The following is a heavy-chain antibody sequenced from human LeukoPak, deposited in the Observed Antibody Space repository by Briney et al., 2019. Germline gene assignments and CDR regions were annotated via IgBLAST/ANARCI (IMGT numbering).Heavy chain of an antibody. Sequence: SETLPHTCSVTGGFDRSYYWSWMRQPPAREVEGIGYIYNSENTKYKSSLHRRVSISVDTSKTQFFLKLSSVTAADTAVYYCARFHSGASGWYVLWYFDLWGRGTLVTVSS. J-gene: IGHJ2*01. CDR1: GGFDRSYY. CDR2: IYNSENT. D-gene: IGHD6-19*01. V-gene: IGHV4-4*09. CDR3: ARFHSGASGWYVLWYFDL.